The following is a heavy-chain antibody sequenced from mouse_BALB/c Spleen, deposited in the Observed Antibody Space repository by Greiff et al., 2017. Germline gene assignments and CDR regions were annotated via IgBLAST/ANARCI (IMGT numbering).Heavy chain of an antibody. CDR3: ARGWILHYFDY. Sequence: QVQLKQSGAELVRPGTSVKISCKASGYAFTNYWLGWVKQRPGHGLEWIGDIYPGGGYTNYNEKFKGKATLTADTSSSTAYMQLSSLTSEDSAVYFCARGWILHYFDYWGQGTTLTVSS. V-gene: IGHV1-63*02. CDR1: GYAFTNYW. J-gene: IGHJ2*01. CDR2: IYPGGGYT. D-gene: IGHD1-1*02.